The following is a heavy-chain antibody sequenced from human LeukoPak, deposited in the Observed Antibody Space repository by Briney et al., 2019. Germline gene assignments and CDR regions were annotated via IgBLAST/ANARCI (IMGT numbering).Heavy chain of an antibody. Sequence: GGSLRLSCAASGFTFSSYGMVWVRQAPGKGLEWVSTISGSATSTYYADSVRGRFTMSRDNFKNMLYLQMNSLRAEDTAVYYCAKDHLPGIVVADRDYWGQGTLVTVSS. CDR2: ISGSATST. V-gene: IGHV3-23*01. CDR3: AKDHLPGIVVADRDY. CDR1: GFTFSSYG. J-gene: IGHJ4*02. D-gene: IGHD6-19*01.